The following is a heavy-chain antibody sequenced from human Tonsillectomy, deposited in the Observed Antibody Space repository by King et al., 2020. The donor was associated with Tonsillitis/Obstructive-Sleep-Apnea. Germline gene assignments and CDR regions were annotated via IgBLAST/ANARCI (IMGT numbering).Heavy chain of an antibody. Sequence: QLQESGPGLVKPSETLSLTCTVSGGSISSSSYYWGWIRQPPGQGLEWIGTIYYSGITYYNPSLESRVTVSVDTSENQFSLKLSSVTAADTAVYYCARHKLNTPLADYYYYMDVWGKGTAVTVSS. CDR2: IYYSGIT. J-gene: IGHJ6*03. CDR1: GGSISSSSYY. CDR3: ARHKLNTPLADYYYYMDV. V-gene: IGHV4-39*01. D-gene: IGHD2-15*01.